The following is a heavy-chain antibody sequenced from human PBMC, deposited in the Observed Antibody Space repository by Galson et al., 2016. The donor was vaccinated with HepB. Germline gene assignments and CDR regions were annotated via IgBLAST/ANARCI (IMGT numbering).Heavy chain of an antibody. Sequence: SVKVSCKASGGTFGTFALSWVRQAPGQGLEWMGRIIPMLGLANYAQQYQGRVTITADKSTGTAYMEVRSLRSEDTAIYYCARTDAYNKFDSWGQGTLVTVSS. CDR3: ARTDAYNKFDS. J-gene: IGHJ4*02. CDR1: GGTFGTFA. D-gene: IGHD5-24*01. CDR2: IIPMLGLA. V-gene: IGHV1-69*04.